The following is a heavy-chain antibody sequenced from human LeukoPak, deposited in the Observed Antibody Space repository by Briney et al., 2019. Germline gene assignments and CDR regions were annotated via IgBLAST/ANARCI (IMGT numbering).Heavy chain of an antibody. V-gene: IGHV4-4*07. CDR3: ARDRGSSGWNDY. CDR2: IDASGST. J-gene: IGHJ4*02. Sequence: SETLSLTCTVSGGSISGYFWSWIRQPAGKGLEWIGRIDASGSTDYNPSLKSRVTISVDTSKNQFSLKLTSVTAADTAVYYCARDRGSSGWNDYWGQGTLVTVSS. CDR1: GGSISGYF. D-gene: IGHD6-19*01.